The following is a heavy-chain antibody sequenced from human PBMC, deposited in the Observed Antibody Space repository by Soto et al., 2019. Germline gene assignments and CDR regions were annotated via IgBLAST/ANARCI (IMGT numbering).Heavy chain of an antibody. J-gene: IGHJ4*02. D-gene: IGHD1-26*01. CDR3: AREWDEAFGY. V-gene: IGHV3-21*01. CDR1: GFTFTSYV. CDR2: IDAGSKYI. Sequence: GGSLRLSCAASGFTFTSYVINWVRQAPGKGLEWVSSIDAGSKYIFYADSLKGRLTVYRDNAENSVYLQMNSLRADDTAIYYCAREWDEAFGYWGQGTLVTVSS.